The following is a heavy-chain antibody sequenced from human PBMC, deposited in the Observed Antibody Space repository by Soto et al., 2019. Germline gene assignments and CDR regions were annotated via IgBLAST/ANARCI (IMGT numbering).Heavy chain of an antibody. D-gene: IGHD3-3*01. V-gene: IGHV3-11*01. CDR3: ARPYYDFWSGYPTNYYYYMDV. J-gene: IGHJ6*03. CDR2: ISSSGSTI. Sequence: GGSLRLSCAASGFTFSDYYMSWIRQAPGKGLEWVSYISSSGSTIYYADSVKGRFTISRDNAKNSLYLQMNSLRAEDTAVYYCARPYYDFWSGYPTNYYYYMDVWGKGTTVTVSS. CDR1: GFTFSDYY.